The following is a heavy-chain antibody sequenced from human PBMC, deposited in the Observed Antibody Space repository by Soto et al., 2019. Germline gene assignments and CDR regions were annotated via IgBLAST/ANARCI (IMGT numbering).Heavy chain of an antibody. D-gene: IGHD5-18*01. V-gene: IGHV3-48*03. Sequence: EVQLVESGGGLVQPGGSLRLSCAASGFTFSSYEMNWVRQAPGKGLEWVSYISSSGSTIYYAVSVKGRFTISRDDTTKSLYVQMNSLRAEDTAVYDCARDLVDTDMVTYYCGQGTVVTVSS. CDR3: ARDLVDTDMVTYY. CDR2: ISSSGSTI. J-gene: IGHJ4*02. CDR1: GFTFSSYE.